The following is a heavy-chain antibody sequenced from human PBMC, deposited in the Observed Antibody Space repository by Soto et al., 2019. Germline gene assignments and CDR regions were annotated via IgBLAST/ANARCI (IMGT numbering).Heavy chain of an antibody. J-gene: IGHJ5*02. Sequence: SGPTLVQPTQTLTLTCTFSGFSLSTSGVGVGWIRQPPGKALEWLALIYWDDDKRYSPSLKSRLTITKDTSKNQVVLTMTNMDPVDTATYYCAHALLYCSSTSCYKWDWLVYNWFDPWGQGTLVTVSS. CDR1: GFSLSTSGVG. V-gene: IGHV2-5*02. CDR2: IYWDDDK. CDR3: AHALLYCSSTSCYKWDWLVYNWFDP. D-gene: IGHD2-2*02.